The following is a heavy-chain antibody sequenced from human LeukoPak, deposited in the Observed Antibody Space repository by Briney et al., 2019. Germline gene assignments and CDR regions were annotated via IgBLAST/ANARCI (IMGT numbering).Heavy chain of an antibody. D-gene: IGHD5-12*01. CDR3: ASRLHY. V-gene: IGHV4-34*01. Sequence: PSETLSLTCAVYGGSFSGYYWSWIRQPPGKGLEWIGEINHSGSTNYNPSLKSRVTISVDTSKNRFSLKLSSVTAADTAVYYCASRLHYWGQGTLVTVSS. CDR1: GGSFSGYY. J-gene: IGHJ4*02. CDR2: INHSGST.